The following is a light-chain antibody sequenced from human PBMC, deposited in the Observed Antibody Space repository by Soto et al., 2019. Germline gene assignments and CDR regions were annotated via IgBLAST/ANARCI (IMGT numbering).Light chain of an antibody. CDR1: SSDVGAYNY. V-gene: IGLV2-14*01. J-gene: IGLJ1*01. CDR3: CSYTTSNTFV. CDR2: HVT. Sequence: QSALTQPASVSGSLGQSITISCSGTSSDVGAYNYVSWYQQYPGKAPKLMIYHVTDRPSGVSNRFSGSKSGNTACLTISGLQAEDEADYYCCSYTTSNTFVFGTGTKLTVL.